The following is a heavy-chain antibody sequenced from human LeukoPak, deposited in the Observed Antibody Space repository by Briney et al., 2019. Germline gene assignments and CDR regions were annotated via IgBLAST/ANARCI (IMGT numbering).Heavy chain of an antibody. D-gene: IGHD3-3*01. CDR1: GFTFSSYS. V-gene: IGHV3-7*01. CDR3: ARERQNKDFWSGGDY. CDR2: IMQDGSEK. Sequence: PGGSLRLSCAASGFTFSSYSMNWARQAPGKGLEWVANIMQDGSEKYYVDSVKGRFTISRDNAKNSLYLQMNSLRAEDTAVYYCARERQNKDFWSGGDYWGQGTLVTVSS. J-gene: IGHJ4*02.